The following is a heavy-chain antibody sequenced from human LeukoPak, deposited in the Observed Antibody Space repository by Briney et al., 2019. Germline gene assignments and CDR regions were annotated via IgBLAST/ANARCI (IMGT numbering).Heavy chain of an antibody. CDR1: GGSISNYY. J-gene: IGHJ4*02. D-gene: IGHD3-3*01. Sequence: SETLSLTCTVSGGSISNYYWSWIRQPPGKGLEWIGFVYYSGSTHYNPSLESRVTISVDVSKNQFSLKLSSVTAADTAVYYCARVPDFWSGYFDYWGQGTLVTVSS. CDR2: VYYSGST. V-gene: IGHV4-59*01. CDR3: ARVPDFWSGYFDY.